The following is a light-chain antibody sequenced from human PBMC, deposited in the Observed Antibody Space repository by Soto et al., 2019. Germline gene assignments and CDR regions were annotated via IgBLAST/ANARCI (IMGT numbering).Light chain of an antibody. CDR2: GAA. J-gene: IGKJ2*01. V-gene: IGKV3-20*01. Sequence: EVVLTQSPGTLSLSPGQRTTLSCRASQSVTNSYLAWYQQKPGQAPRLLIYGAASRATGVPDRFSGSGSGTDFTLSISRLETEDVAVYFWQQYGGLSLFTFGQGTKLEIK. CDR3: QQYGGLSLFT. CDR1: QSVTNSY.